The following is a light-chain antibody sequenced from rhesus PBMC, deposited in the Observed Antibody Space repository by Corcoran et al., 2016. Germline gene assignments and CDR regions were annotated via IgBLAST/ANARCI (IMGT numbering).Light chain of an antibody. V-gene: IGKV3-24*04. CDR1: QSVSSY. CDR2: GTS. Sequence: EIVMTQSPDTLAFSPGERATLSCRASQSVSSYLAWYQQKPGQAPRLLIYGTSSRATGIPDRVSGSGSGTEVTLTIGSLEPEDVGVYFYLQSSNWPLTFGGGTKVEIK. CDR3: LQSSNWPLT. J-gene: IGKJ4*01.